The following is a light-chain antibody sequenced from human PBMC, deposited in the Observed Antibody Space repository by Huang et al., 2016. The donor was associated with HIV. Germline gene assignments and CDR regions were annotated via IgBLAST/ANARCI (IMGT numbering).Light chain of an antibody. V-gene: IGKV3-15*01. CDR2: GAS. CDR3: HQYNNWPPWT. CDR1: QSVSSN. Sequence: ETVMTQTPATLSVSPGERATLFCRARQSVSSNLAWYQHKPGQAPRPLIYGASPRPTGIPGRFSGSGSGTEFTLTISSLQSEDFAVYYCHQYNNWPPWTFGQGTKVEIK. J-gene: IGKJ1*01.